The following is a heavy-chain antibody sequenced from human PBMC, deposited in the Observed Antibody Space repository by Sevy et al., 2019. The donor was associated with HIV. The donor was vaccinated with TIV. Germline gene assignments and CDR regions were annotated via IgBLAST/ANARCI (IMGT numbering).Heavy chain of an antibody. Sequence: SETLSLTCTVSGDSISGYYWSWIRQPPGKGLEWIGNIFYSGSTNYNPSLKSRVTISVDTSKNQFSLKLSSVTAADTAIYSCARVESFGELGNWFDPWGQGTLVPVSS. D-gene: IGHD3-10*01. V-gene: IGHV4-59*13. CDR3: ARVESFGELGNWFDP. J-gene: IGHJ5*02. CDR1: GDSISGYY. CDR2: IFYSGST.